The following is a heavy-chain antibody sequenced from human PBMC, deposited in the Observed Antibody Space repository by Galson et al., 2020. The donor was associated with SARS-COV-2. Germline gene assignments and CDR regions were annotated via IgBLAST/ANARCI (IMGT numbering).Heavy chain of an antibody. CDR3: ARGLSGTYYYFDS. CDR1: GFNLNTYA. J-gene: IGHJ4*02. D-gene: IGHD1-26*01. Sequence: PGGSLRLSCAASGFNLNTYAMHWVRQAPGKGLEWVALISYDGSNEYYADSVRGRFTISRDNSKSKDTLYLQMNSLRSEDTAVYYCARGLSGTYYYFDSWGQGTLVTVSS. V-gene: IGHV3-30-3*01. CDR2: ISYDGSNE.